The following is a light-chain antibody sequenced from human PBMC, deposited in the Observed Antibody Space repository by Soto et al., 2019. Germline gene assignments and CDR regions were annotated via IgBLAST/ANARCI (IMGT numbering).Light chain of an antibody. Sequence: EIVMTQSPATLSVSPGERATLSCRASQSVSSNYLAWYQQRPGQAPRLLIYGVSSGATGIPDRFSGSGSGTDFTLTITRLEPEDFAVYYCQQYSRSPPTFGQGTKVDI. CDR2: GVS. J-gene: IGKJ1*01. CDR3: QQYSRSPPT. V-gene: IGKV3-20*01. CDR1: QSVSSNY.